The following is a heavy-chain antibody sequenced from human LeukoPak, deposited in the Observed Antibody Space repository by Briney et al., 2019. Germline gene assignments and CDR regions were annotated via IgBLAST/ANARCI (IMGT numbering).Heavy chain of an antibody. Sequence: GGSLRLSCAASGFTFDDYAMHWIRQAPGKGLEWVSGISWNSGSIGYADSVKGRFTTSRDNAKNSLYLQMNSLRAEDTALYYCAKGVSERTGYFDYWGQGTLVTVSS. CDR1: GFTFDDYA. CDR2: ISWNSGSI. J-gene: IGHJ4*02. V-gene: IGHV3-9*01. CDR3: AKGVSERTGYFDY. D-gene: IGHD1-1*01.